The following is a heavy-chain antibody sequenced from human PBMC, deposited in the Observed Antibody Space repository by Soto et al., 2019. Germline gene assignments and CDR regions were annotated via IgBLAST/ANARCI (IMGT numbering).Heavy chain of an antibody. CDR1: GFSFTSFE. V-gene: IGHV3-48*03. CDR3: VRGWDNFDY. D-gene: IGHD1-26*01. J-gene: IGHJ4*02. Sequence: SLRLSWTVAGFSFTSFEMNWILQAPGKGLEWISYISISGTSIFYADSVTGRFTISRDNAKSSLYLQMNSLRAEDTALYYCVRGWDNFDYWGQGTMVTSPQ. CDR2: ISISGTSI.